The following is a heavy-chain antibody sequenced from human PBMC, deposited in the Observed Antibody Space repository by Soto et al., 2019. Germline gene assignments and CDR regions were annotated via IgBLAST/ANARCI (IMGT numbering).Heavy chain of an antibody. Sequence: QLHLVQSGAVVKKPGASVTVSCSASGYPVTAYYMHWVRQAPGRGLEWMGGINPATGAAKYTQTFQGRVTMAKDTSTSTVFMGLGGLTSEGTAVFYFARGGGVGVAGSAAFDMWGQGTLVTVSS. CDR3: ARGGGVGVAGSAAFDM. CDR2: INPATGAA. CDR1: GYPVTAYY. D-gene: IGHD3-3*01. J-gene: IGHJ3*02. V-gene: IGHV1-2*02.